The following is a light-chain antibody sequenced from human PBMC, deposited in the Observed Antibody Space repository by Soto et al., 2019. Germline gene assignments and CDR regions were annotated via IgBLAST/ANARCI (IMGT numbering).Light chain of an antibody. V-gene: IGLV2-23*02. Sequence: QSALTQPASVSGSPGQSITISCTGTTSDVGTYTFVSWYQQHPGIAPQLMIYEVSERPSGVSNRFSGSKSGNTASLTISGLQAEDEADYYCCSHAGSHVIFGGGTKLTVL. CDR3: CSHAGSHVI. CDR2: EVS. J-gene: IGLJ2*01. CDR1: TSDVGTYTF.